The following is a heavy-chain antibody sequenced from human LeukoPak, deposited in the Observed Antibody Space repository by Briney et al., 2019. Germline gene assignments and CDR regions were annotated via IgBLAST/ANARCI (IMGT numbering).Heavy chain of an antibody. CDR3: TREVEGYSYASGRFLHFDP. Sequence: SETLSLTCAVSGGSISSGGYSWSWIRQPPGKGLEGIGSIYYSGSTYNNRSLKRRLTISIDTSKNQFSLRLSSVTAADTAVYYCTREVEGYSYASGRFLHFDPWGQGTLVTVSS. CDR1: GGSISSGGYS. J-gene: IGHJ5*02. V-gene: IGHV4-39*07. D-gene: IGHD3-10*01. CDR2: IYYSGST.